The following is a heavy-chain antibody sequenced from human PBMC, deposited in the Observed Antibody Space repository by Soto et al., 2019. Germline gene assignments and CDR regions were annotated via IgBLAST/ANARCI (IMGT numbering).Heavy chain of an antibody. V-gene: IGHV3-72*01. CDR1: GFTFSDHY. J-gene: IGHJ4*02. CDR3: ARVAPGYYYDY. Sequence: GGSLRLSCAVSGFTFSDHYMDWVRQAPGKGLEWVGRIRKKVNSYTTEYAASVKGRFTISRDDPKISLFLQMNSLKTEDTAVYYCARVAPGYYYDYWGLGTLVTVSS. CDR2: IRKKVNSYTT.